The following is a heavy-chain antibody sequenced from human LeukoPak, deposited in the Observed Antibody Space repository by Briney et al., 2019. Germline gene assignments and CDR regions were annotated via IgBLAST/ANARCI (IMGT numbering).Heavy chain of an antibody. D-gene: IGHD2-8*02. V-gene: IGHV3-11*06. CDR2: ISSTSAYT. CDR1: GFPFTSGFTFSDYY. CDR3: ARGGTGAFDY. Sequence: PGGSLRLPCAASGFPFTSGFTFSDYYMSWIRQAPGKGLEWVSYISSTSAYTSYADSVKGRFTISRDNANNSLFLQMNGLRAEDTAIYYCARGGTGAFDYWGQGTLVTVSS. J-gene: IGHJ4*02.